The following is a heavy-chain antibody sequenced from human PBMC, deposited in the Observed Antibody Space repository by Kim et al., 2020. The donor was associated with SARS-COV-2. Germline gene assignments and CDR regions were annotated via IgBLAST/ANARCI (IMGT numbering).Heavy chain of an antibody. J-gene: IGHJ4*02. Sequence: YTHSLKSRVTISVDTSKNQFSLKLSSVTAADTAVYYCAREHCGGDCPIDYWGQGTLVTVSS. D-gene: IGHD2-21*02. V-gene: IGHV4-59*01. CDR3: AREHCGGDCPIDY.